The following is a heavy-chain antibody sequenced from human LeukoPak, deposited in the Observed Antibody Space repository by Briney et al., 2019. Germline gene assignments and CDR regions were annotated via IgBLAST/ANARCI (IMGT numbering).Heavy chain of an antibody. D-gene: IGHD3-3*01. CDR1: GGSISSRSYY. CDR2: IYYSGST. V-gene: IGHV4-39*01. J-gene: IGHJ6*03. Sequence: SETLSLTCTVSGGSISSRSYYWGWIRQPPGKGLEWIGSIYYSGSTYYNPSLKSRVTISVDTSKNQFSLKLSSVTAADTAVYYCARLVGTIFGVVTHQYYYYYMDVWGKGTTVTVSS. CDR3: ARLVGTIFGVVTHQYYYYYMDV.